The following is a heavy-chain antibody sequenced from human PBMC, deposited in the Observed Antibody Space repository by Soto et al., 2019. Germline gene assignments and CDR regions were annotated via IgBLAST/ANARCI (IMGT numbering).Heavy chain of an antibody. J-gene: IGHJ6*02. CDR3: ARAISLVSDYYYYGMDV. D-gene: IGHD3-10*01. Sequence: GESLKISCKGSGYSFTSYWIGWVRQMPGKGLEWMGIIYPGDSDTRYSPSFQGQVTISADKSISTAYLQWSSLKASDTAMYYCARAISLVSDYYYYGMDVWGQGTTVTVS. CDR2: IYPGDSDT. V-gene: IGHV5-51*01. CDR1: GYSFTSYW.